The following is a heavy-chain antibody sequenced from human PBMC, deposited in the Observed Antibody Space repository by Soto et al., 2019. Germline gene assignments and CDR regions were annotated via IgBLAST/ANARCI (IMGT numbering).Heavy chain of an antibody. CDR1: GFTFSNAW. D-gene: IGHD7-27*01. Sequence: EVQLVQSGGYLVKPGGSLRLSCAASGFTFSNAWLTWVRQAPGKGLEWVGRIKRYTEGAATDYVAPVKGRFTISRDDAKNTLYLQMNSLNTENTAVYYCTSEIWGRGDFWGQGTLVTVSS. CDR2: IKRYTEGAAT. CDR3: TSEIWGRGDF. V-gene: IGHV3-15*01. J-gene: IGHJ4*02.